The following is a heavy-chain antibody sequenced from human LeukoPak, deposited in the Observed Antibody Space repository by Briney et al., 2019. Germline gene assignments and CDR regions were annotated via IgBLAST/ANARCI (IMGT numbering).Heavy chain of an antibody. CDR2: IYYSGST. CDR3: ARGPHIAARRPFDY. J-gene: IGHJ4*02. CDR1: GGSISTYY. V-gene: IGHV4-59*01. D-gene: IGHD6-6*01. Sequence: SETLSLTCTVSGGSISTYYWSWIRQPPGKGLEWIGYIYYSGSTNYNPSLKSRVTISVDTSKNQFSLKLSSVTAADTAVYYCARGPHIAARRPFDYWGQGTLVTVSS.